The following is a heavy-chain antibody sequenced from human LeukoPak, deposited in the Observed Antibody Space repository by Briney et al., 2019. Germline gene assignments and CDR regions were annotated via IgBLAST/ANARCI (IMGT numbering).Heavy chain of an antibody. Sequence: GSLRLSCAASGFFFSSYWMSWVRQTPGKGLEWVANIKQDGSEKYYVDSVKGRFTISRDNAKNSLYLQMNSLRAEDTAVYYCARETVQHYYDSSGYEDYWGQGTLVTVSS. D-gene: IGHD3-22*01. CDR2: IKQDGSEK. CDR1: GFFFSSYW. V-gene: IGHV3-7*01. J-gene: IGHJ4*02. CDR3: ARETVQHYYDSSGYEDY.